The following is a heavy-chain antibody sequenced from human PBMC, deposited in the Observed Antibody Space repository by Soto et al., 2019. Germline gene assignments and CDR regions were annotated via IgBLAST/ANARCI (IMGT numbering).Heavy chain of an antibody. J-gene: IGHJ6*02. V-gene: IGHV3-23*01. D-gene: IGHD3-3*01. Sequence: GESLKISCAASGFSFRDYFMSWLRQAPGQGLEWVSLISGVGDGTYYTDSVKGRFFISRDNTKNTLNLQMTGLRGEDTAVYFCAKIGDFWSWGMDAWGQGTTVTVSS. CDR2: ISGVGDGT. CDR3: AKIGDFWSWGMDA. CDR1: GFSFRDYF.